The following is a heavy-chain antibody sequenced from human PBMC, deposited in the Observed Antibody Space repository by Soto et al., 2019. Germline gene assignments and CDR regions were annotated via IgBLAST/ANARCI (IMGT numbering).Heavy chain of an antibody. CDR3: AREVGYNYYFDS. CDR1: GGYMNSGDFY. Sequence: QVQLQESGPGLVKPSQTLSLTCTVSGGYMNSGDFYWSWTRQAPGKGLEYVGYITYSGSTYYKPSLKRIVSISADTSRNQLSLKLTSATAAYTAVYFCAREVGYNYYFDSWGQGNLVIVSS. V-gene: IGHV4-30-4*01. D-gene: IGHD5-12*01. CDR2: ITYSGST. J-gene: IGHJ4*02.